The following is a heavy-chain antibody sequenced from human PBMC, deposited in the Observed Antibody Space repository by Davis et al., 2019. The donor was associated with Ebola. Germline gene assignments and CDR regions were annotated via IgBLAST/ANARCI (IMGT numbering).Heavy chain of an antibody. CDR3: ARVGVDYGDYWIDY. CDR1: GFTFSSYS. D-gene: IGHD4-17*01. J-gene: IGHJ4*02. V-gene: IGHV3-21*01. CDR2: ISSSSSYI. Sequence: PGGSLRLSCAASGFTFSSYSMNCVRQAPGKGLEWVSSISSSSSYIYYADSVKGRFTISRDNAKNSLYLQMNSLRAEDTAVYYCARVGVDYGDYWIDYWGQGTLVTVSS.